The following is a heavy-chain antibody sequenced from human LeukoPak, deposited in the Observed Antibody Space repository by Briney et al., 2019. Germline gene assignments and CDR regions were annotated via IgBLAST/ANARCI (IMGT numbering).Heavy chain of an antibody. V-gene: IGHV1-24*01. CDR3: ATAKGAAASTFRVFYYMDV. CDR2: FDPEDGEK. J-gene: IGHJ6*03. CDR1: GYTLTELP. D-gene: IGHD6-13*01. Sequence: ASVKVSCNVSGYTLTELPMHWVRQAPGKGIEWMGGFDPEDGEKIYSQKFQGRITMTEDTSTATVYMELTSLRSEDTAVYYCATAKGAAASTFRVFYYMDVWGKGTTVIVSS.